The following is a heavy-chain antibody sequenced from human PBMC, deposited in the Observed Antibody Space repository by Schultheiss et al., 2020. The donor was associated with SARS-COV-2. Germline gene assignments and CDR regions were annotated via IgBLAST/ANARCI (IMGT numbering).Heavy chain of an antibody. V-gene: IGHV4-59*12. D-gene: IGHD5-12*01. CDR2: IYYSGST. Sequence: SETLSLTCTVSGGSISSYYWSWIRQPPGKGLEWIGYIYYSGSTNYNPSLKSRVTISVDTSKNQFSLKLSSVTAADTAVYYCAREIVATMDRGGAFDIWGQGTMVTVSS. CDR3: AREIVATMDRGGAFDI. CDR1: GGSISSYY. J-gene: IGHJ3*02.